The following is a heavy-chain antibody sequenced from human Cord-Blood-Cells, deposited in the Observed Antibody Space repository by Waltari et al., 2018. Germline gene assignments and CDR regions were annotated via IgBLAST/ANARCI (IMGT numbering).Heavy chain of an antibody. D-gene: IGHD6-13*01. V-gene: IGHV3-33*01. CDR1: GFTFSSYG. CDR3: ARTDDIIAAADDAFDI. CDR2: IWYDGSNK. Sequence: QVQLVESGGGVVQPGRSLRLSCAASGFTFSSYGMHWVRQAPGKGLEWVAVIWYDGSNKYYADSVKGRFTISRDNSKNTLYLQMNSLRAEDTAVYYCARTDDIIAAADDAFDIWGQGTMVTVSS. J-gene: IGHJ3*02.